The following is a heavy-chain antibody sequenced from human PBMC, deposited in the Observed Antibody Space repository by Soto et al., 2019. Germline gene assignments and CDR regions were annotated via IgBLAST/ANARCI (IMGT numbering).Heavy chain of an antibody. V-gene: IGHV3-21*01. CDR2: ISSSSSYI. D-gene: IGHD1-20*01. CDR3: ARDNSPRDAPDAFDI. CDR1: GFTFSSYS. Sequence: GGSLRLSCAASGFTFSSYSMNWVRQAPGKGLEWVSSISSSSSYIYYADSVKGRFTISRDNAKNSLYLQMNSLRAEDTAVYYCARDNSPRDAPDAFDIWGQGTMVTVSS. J-gene: IGHJ3*02.